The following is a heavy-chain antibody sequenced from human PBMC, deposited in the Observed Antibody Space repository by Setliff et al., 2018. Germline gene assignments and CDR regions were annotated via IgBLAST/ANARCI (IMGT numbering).Heavy chain of an antibody. CDR2: IYRNGNT. Sequence: SETLSLTCSVSDFSINSGYYWGWIRQSPGEGLEWIGSIYRNGNTYYNPSLKSRVTISVDTSKNQLSLRLSSVTAADTAVYYCARDPLTTTVRHAFANWGQGTMVTVSS. CDR3: ARDPLTTTVRHAFAN. J-gene: IGHJ3*02. V-gene: IGHV4-38-2*02. D-gene: IGHD4-4*01. CDR1: DFSINSGYY.